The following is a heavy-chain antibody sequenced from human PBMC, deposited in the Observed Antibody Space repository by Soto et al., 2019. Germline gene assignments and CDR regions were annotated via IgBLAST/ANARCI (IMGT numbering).Heavy chain of an antibody. D-gene: IGHD3-22*01. CDR3: ARDDYYDSSGYYST. V-gene: IGHV1-18*04. CDR2: ISAYNGNT. J-gene: IGHJ5*02. Sequence: GASVKVSCKASGYTFTSYGISWVRQAPGQGLEWMGWISAYNGNTNYAQKLQGRVTMTTDTSTSTAYMELRSLRSDDTAVYYCARDDYYDSSGYYSTWGQGTLVTVSS. CDR1: GYTFTSYG.